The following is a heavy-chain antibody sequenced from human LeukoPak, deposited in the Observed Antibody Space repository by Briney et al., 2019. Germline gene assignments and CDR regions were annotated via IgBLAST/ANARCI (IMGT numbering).Heavy chain of an antibody. J-gene: IGHJ6*02. CDR2: ISYDGSNK. CDR3: ARDTIFGVVPSYYYYYGMDV. Sequence: GGSLRLSCAASGFTFSSYGMHWVRQAPGKGLEWVAVISYDGSNKYYADSVKGRFTISRDNSKNTLYLQMNSLRAEDTAVYYCARDTIFGVVPSYYYYYGMDVWGQGTTVTVSS. D-gene: IGHD3-3*01. V-gene: IGHV3-30*03. CDR1: GFTFSSYG.